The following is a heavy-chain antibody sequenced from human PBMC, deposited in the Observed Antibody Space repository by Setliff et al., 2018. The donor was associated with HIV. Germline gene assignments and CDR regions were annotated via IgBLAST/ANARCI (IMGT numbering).Heavy chain of an antibody. D-gene: IGHD3-10*01. CDR2: IIPIYGTP. V-gene: IGHV1-69*13. CDR3: ARNVGLRPSGKYYYYYGMDI. CDR1: GGTFSSYS. J-gene: IGHJ6*02. Sequence: SVKVSCKASGGTFSSYSINWVRQAPGQGLEWMGGIIPIYGTPIYAQKFQGRVTITADESTSTAYMELSSLRSEDTAVYYCARNVGLRPSGKYYYYYGMDIWGQGTTVTVSS.